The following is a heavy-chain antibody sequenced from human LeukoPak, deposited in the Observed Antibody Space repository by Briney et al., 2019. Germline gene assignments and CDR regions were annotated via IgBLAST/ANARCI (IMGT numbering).Heavy chain of an antibody. CDR3: ATHIIEDTAMVDH. CDR1: GSSFTSYW. J-gene: IGHJ4*02. V-gene: IGHV5-51*01. Sequence: LGASLKISCKGSGSSFTSYWIGWVRQMPGKGLEWMGIIYPGDSDTRYSPSFQGQVTISADKSISTAYLQWSSLKASDTAMYYCATHIIEDTAMVDHWGQGTLVTVSS. D-gene: IGHD5-18*01. CDR2: IYPGDSDT.